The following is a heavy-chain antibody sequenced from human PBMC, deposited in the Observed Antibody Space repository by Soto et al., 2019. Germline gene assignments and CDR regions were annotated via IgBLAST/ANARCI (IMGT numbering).Heavy chain of an antibody. D-gene: IGHD6-13*01. CDR1: GGSISNSFSS. V-gene: IGHV4-39*01. CDR2: IYYSGGT. J-gene: IGHJ4*02. CDR3: ARHRGGSRWYPFDY. Sequence: QLQLQESGPGLVKPSETLSLTCTVSGGSISNSFSSWGWIRQPPGKGLEWIATIYYSGGTYYNPSLQSRVTISVDTSKNQFSLNVSSVTAADTAVYYCARHRGGSRWYPFDYWGQGALVTVSS.